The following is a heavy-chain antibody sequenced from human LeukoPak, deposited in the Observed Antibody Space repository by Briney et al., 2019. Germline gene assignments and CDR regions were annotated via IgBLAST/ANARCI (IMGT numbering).Heavy chain of an antibody. Sequence: GASVKVSCKAFGYTFTSNYMHWVRQAPGQGPEWMGVISPSGGSTTYAQKFQGRVTLTRDTSISTAYMELSRLRSDDTAVYYCARCFVRGIDYGDYRYYFDYWGQGTLVTVSS. D-gene: IGHD4-17*01. CDR3: ARCFVRGIDYGDYRYYFDY. V-gene: IGHV1-46*01. CDR1: GYTFTSNY. CDR2: ISPSGGST. J-gene: IGHJ4*02.